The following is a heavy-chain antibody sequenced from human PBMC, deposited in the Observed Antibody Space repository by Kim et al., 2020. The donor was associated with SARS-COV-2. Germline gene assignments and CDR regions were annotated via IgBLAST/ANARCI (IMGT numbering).Heavy chain of an antibody. CDR3: ARGGTSVGRYLDF. V-gene: IGHV3-23*01. D-gene: IGHD3-16*01. J-gene: IGHJ4*02. Sequence: SADSVEGRFTISRDSSQNTLYLQMNSLRAEDTAVYYCARGGTSVGRYLDFWGQGTLVTVSS.